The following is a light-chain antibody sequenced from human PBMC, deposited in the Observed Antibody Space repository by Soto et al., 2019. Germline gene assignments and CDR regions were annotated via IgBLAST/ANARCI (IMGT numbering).Light chain of an antibody. Sequence: QSALTQPPSASGSPGQSVTISCTGTSSDVGKYNYVSWYQQHPGKAPRLMVYEVSERPSGVPDRFSGSKSGNTASLTVSGLQAEDEADYYCSSYAGSNTFALVIFGGGTQLTVL. CDR2: EVS. CDR3: SSYAGSNTFALVI. J-gene: IGLJ2*01. CDR1: SSDVGKYNY. V-gene: IGLV2-8*01.